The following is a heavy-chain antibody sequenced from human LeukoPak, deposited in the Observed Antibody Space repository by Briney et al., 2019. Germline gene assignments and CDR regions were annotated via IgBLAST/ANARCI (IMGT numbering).Heavy chain of an antibody. V-gene: IGHV4-39*07. CDR3: ARARNKIGWIAAAGYNWFDP. CDR2: IYYSGST. D-gene: IGHD6-13*01. Sequence: PSETLSLTCTVSGDSISSSGYYWGWIRQPPGKGLEWIGSIYYSGSTNYNPSLKSRVTISVDTSKNQFSLKLSSVTAADTAVYYCARARNKIGWIAAAGYNWFDPWGQGTLVTVSS. CDR1: GDSISSSGYY. J-gene: IGHJ5*02.